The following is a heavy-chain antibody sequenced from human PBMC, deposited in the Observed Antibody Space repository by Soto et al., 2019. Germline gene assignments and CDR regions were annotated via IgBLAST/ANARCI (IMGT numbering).Heavy chain of an antibody. V-gene: IGHV1-2*02. D-gene: IGHD4-17*01. Sequence: ASVKVSCKASGYTFTGYYMHWVRQAPGQGLEWMGWINPNSGGTNYAQKFQGRVTMTRDTSISTAYMELSRLRSDDTAVYYCAREDYGHYSQLYYGIDVWGQATTVPV. CDR2: INPNSGGT. CDR3: AREDYGHYSQLYYGIDV. J-gene: IGHJ6*02. CDR1: GYTFTGYY.